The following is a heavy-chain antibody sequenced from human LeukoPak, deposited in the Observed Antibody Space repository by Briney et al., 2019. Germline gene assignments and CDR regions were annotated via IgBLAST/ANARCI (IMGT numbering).Heavy chain of an antibody. D-gene: IGHD2-2*01. J-gene: IGHJ5*02. CDR1: GFTFRTYA. Sequence: GRSLRLSCAASGFTFRTYAMHWDRQAPGKGLEWVAFISHDGSKKYYADSVTGRFTISRDNSKNTLNLQMNSLRPEDTAVYYCARDEGPGWVVRNSWFDPWGQGTLVTVSS. CDR2: ISHDGSKK. CDR3: ARDEGPGWVVRNSWFDP. V-gene: IGHV3-30-3*01.